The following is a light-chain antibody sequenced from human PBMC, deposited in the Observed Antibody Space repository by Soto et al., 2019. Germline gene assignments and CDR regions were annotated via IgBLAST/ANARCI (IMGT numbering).Light chain of an antibody. Sequence: QSVLTQPPSVSAAPGQKVTISCSGSKSNIGNKDVSSYQLFPGTAPRLLIYDNDRRPSGIPDRFSASKSGPLATLAITGLQTGDEADYYCVTWDSSLSAVVFGGGTKVTVL. CDR3: VTWDSSLSAVV. CDR1: KSNIGNKD. V-gene: IGLV1-51*01. CDR2: DND. J-gene: IGLJ2*01.